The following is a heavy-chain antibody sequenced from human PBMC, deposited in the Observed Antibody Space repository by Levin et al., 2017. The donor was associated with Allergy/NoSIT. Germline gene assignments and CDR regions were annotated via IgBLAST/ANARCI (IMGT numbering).Heavy chain of an antibody. Sequence: LSLTCAASGFTFSTSSMNWVRQAPGKGLEWVSSISTSSGYIFYADSVKGRFTISRDNAKNSLYLQINSLRAEDTAVYYCARGASSFDYWGQGTLVTVSS. CDR3: ARGASSFDY. V-gene: IGHV3-21*01. CDR2: ISTSSGYI. D-gene: IGHD2-2*01. CDR1: GFTFSTSS. J-gene: IGHJ4*02.